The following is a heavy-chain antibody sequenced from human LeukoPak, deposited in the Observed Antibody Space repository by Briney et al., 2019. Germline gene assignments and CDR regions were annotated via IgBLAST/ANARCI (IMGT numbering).Heavy chain of an antibody. J-gene: IGHJ4*02. CDR1: GGSISSSSYY. V-gene: IGHV4-39*07. CDR2: IYYSGST. D-gene: IGHD3-10*01. Sequence: SETLSLTCTVSGGSISSSSYYWGWIRQPPGKGLEWIGSIYYSGSTYYNPSLKSRVTISVDTSKNQFSLKLSSVTAADTAVYYCARDFKAIDYYGSGSYPPPFDYWGQGTLVTVSS. CDR3: ARDFKAIDYYGSGSYPPPFDY.